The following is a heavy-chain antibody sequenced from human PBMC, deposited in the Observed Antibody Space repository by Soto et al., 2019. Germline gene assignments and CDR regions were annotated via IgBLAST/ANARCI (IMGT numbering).Heavy chain of an antibody. V-gene: IGHV3-49*03. CDR2: IRSKAYGGTT. CDR1: GFTFGDYA. D-gene: IGHD3-22*01. Sequence: GGSLRFSCTASGFTFGDYAMSWFRQAPGKGLEWVGFIRSKAYGGTTEYAASVKGRFTISRDDSKSIAYLQMNSLKTEDTAVYYCTRVRHYDSSGYYYVSYYYYYGMDVWGQGTTVTVSS. CDR3: TRVRHYDSSGYYYVSYYYYYGMDV. J-gene: IGHJ6*02.